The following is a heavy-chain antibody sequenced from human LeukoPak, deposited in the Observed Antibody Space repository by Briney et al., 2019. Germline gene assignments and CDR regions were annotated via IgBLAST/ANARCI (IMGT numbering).Heavy chain of an antibody. CDR2: IRSKANNYAT. CDR3: TRRGGVAATSNDY. J-gene: IGHJ4*02. D-gene: IGHD2-15*01. Sequence: PGGSLRLSCAASGFTFSTSAIHWVRQASGRGLEWVGRIRSKANNYATAYAASVKGRFTISRDDSKNTAYLQMNSLKTEDTAVYYCTRRGGVAATSNDYWGQGTLVTVSS. V-gene: IGHV3-73*01. CDR1: GFTFSTSA.